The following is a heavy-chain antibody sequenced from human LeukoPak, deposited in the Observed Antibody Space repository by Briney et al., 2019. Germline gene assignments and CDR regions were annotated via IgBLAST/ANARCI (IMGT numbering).Heavy chain of an antibody. CDR2: IYYSGST. V-gene: IGHV4-39*07. CDR1: GGSISSSSYY. J-gene: IGHJ4*02. D-gene: IGHD6-19*01. Sequence: SETLSLTCTVSGGSISSSSYYWGWIRQPPGKGLEWIGSIYYSGSTYYNPSLKSRVTISVDTSKNQFSLKLSSVTAADTAVYYCARDGSGWPFDYWGQGTLVTVSS. CDR3: ARDGSGWPFDY.